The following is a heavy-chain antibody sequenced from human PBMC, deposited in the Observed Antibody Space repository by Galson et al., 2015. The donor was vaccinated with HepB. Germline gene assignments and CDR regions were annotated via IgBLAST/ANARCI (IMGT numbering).Heavy chain of an antibody. CDR3: ARHGPYSGSPEESGPDY. CDR2: IYPGDSDT. CDR1: GYSFTSYW. D-gene: IGHD1-26*01. Sequence: QSGAEVKKPGESLKISCKGSGYSFTSYWIGWVRQMPGKGLEWMEIIYPGDSDTRYSPSFQGQVTISADKSISTAYLQWSSLKASDTAIYYCARHGPYSGSPEESGPDYWGQGTLVTVSS. J-gene: IGHJ4*02. V-gene: IGHV5-51*01.